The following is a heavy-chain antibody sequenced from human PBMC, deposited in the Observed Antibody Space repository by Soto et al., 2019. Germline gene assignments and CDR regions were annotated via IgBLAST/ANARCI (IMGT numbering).Heavy chain of an antibody. Sequence: QVQFVQSGAEVKKPGASVKVSCKASGYIFTNYVIHWVRQAPGQSLEWMGWIFGGTGNTEYSQKFRDRAPITRDTSASTAYMELSSLTSEDTAVYYCTREDFWGQGTRVTVSS. V-gene: IGHV1-3*01. CDR1: GYIFTNYV. D-gene: IGHD3-3*01. J-gene: IGHJ4*02. CDR3: TREDF. CDR2: IFGGTGNT.